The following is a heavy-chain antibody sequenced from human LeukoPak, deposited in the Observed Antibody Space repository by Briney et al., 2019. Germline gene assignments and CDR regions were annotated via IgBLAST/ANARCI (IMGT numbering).Heavy chain of an antibody. V-gene: IGHV3-21*01. CDR2: ISSSSSYI. D-gene: IGHD6-13*01. CDR3: LGSNIAAV. J-gene: IGHJ4*02. Sequence: GGSLRLSCVASGFTFSSYGLQWVRQAPGKGLEWVSSISSSSSYIYYADSVKGRFTISRDNAKNSLYLQMNSLRAEDTADYYCLGSNIAAVWGQGTLVIVSS. CDR1: GFTFSSYG.